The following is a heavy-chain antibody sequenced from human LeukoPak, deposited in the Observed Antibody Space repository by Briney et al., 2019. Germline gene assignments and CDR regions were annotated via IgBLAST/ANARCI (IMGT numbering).Heavy chain of an antibody. D-gene: IGHD6-13*01. CDR1: GFTFSSYW. V-gene: IGHV3-7*01. CDR2: IKQDGSEK. J-gene: IGHJ6*02. CDR3: ARGTGVYKIYYYYGMDV. Sequence: GGSLRLSCAASGFTFSSYWMSWVRQAPGKGLEWVANIKQDGSEKYYVDSVKGRFTISRDNAKNSLYLQMNSLRAEDTAVYYCARGTGVYKIYYYYGMDVWGQGTTVTVSS.